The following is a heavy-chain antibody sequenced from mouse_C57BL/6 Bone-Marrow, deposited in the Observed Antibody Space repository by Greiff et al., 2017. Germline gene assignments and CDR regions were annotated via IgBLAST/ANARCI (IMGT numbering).Heavy chain of an antibody. Sequence: QVQLKESGPGLVQPSQSLSITCTVSGFSLTSYGVHWVRQSPGKSLEWLGVIWSGGSTDYNAAFISRLSISKDNSKSQVFFKMNSLQADDTAIYYCARAIYYGYDAGFAYWGQGTLVTVSA. CDR2: IWSGGST. V-gene: IGHV2-2*01. CDR1: GFSLTSYG. D-gene: IGHD2-2*01. J-gene: IGHJ3*01. CDR3: ARAIYYGYDAGFAY.